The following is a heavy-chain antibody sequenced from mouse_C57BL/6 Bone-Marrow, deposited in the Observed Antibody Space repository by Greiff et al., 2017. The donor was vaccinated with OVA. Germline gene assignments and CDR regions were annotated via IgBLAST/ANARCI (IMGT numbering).Heavy chain of an antibody. J-gene: IGHJ2*01. CDR2: IRNKANGYTT. CDR3: ARVDGSRWYYFDY. D-gene: IGHD1-1*01. Sequence: VQLKESGGGLVQPGGSLSLSCAASGFTFTDYYMSWVRQPPGKALEWLGFIRNKANGYTTEYSASVKGRFTISRDNSQSILYLQMNALRAEDSATDYGARVDGSRWYYFDYWGQGTTLTVSS. V-gene: IGHV7-3*01. CDR1: GFTFTDYY.